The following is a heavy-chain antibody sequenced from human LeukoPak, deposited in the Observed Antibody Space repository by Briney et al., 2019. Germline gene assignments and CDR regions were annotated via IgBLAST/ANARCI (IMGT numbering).Heavy chain of an antibody. J-gene: IGHJ4*02. CDR3: AREGREMATVGNDY. CDR1: GFTFSSYW. D-gene: IGHD5-24*01. Sequence: GGSLRLSCAASGFTFSSYWMSWVRQAPGKGLEWVANIKQDGSEKYYVDSVKGRFTISRDNAKNSLYLQMNSLRAEDTAVYYCAREGREMATVGNDYWGQGTLVTVSS. CDR2: IKQDGSEK. V-gene: IGHV3-7*01.